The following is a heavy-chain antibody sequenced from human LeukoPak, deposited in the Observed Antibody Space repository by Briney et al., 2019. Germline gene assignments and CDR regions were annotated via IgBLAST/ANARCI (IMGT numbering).Heavy chain of an antibody. CDR2: ISAYNGNT. D-gene: IGHD2-2*02. CDR3: ARDCPLPPQDIVVVPAAITECDDAFDI. J-gene: IGHJ3*02. Sequence: GASVKVSCKASGYTFSGYYMHWVRQAPGQGLEWMGWISAYNGNTNYAQKLQGRVTMTTDTSTSTAYMELRSLRSDDTAVYYCARDCPLPPQDIVVVPAAITECDDAFDIWGQGTMVTVSS. V-gene: IGHV1-18*04. CDR1: GYTFSGYY.